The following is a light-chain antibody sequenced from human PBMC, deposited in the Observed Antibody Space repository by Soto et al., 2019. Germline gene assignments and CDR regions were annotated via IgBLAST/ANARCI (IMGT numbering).Light chain of an antibody. V-gene: IGLV1-40*01. CDR2: GNS. Sequence: QSVLTQPPSVSEAPGQRVTISCTGSSTNIGAGYDVHWYQQLPGTAPKLLIYGNSHRPSGVPDRFSGSKSGTSASLAITGLQAEYEADYFCQSYDSSLSAWVFGGGTKLTVL. CDR1: STNIGAGYD. J-gene: IGLJ3*02. CDR3: QSYDSSLSAWV.